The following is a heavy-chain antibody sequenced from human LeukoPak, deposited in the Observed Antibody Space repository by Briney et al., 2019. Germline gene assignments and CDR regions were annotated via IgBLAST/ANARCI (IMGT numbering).Heavy chain of an antibody. J-gene: IGHJ4*02. CDR2: FSGSGGRT. CDR1: GFPFSIYA. V-gene: IGHV3-23*01. D-gene: IGHD2-8*02. Sequence: GGSLTLSCAASGFPFSIYAMIWAPQAPGRGREWVSAFSGSGGRTYYAHSVEGRLTISSDNSKNTLYLQMNSLRAKARAVFYCAKSARTGYASYFDYWGQGTLVTVSS. CDR3: AKSARTGYASYFDY.